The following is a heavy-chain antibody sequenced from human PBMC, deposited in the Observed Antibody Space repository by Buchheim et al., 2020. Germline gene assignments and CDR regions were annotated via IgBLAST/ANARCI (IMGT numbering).Heavy chain of an antibody. CDR2: ISYDGSNK. CDR3: AKDPPKRFLEWLTTDY. J-gene: IGHJ4*02. Sequence: QVQLVESGGGVVQPGRSLRLSCAASGFTFSSYGMHWVRQAPGKGLEWVAVISYDGSNKYYADSVKGRFTISRDNSKNTLYLQMNSLRAEDTAVYYCAKDPPKRFLEWLTTDYWGQGTL. CDR1: GFTFSSYG. D-gene: IGHD3-3*01. V-gene: IGHV3-30*18.